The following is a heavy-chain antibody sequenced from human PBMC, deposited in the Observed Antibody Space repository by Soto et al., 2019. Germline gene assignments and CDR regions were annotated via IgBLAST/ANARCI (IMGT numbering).Heavy chain of an antibody. J-gene: IGHJ5*02. Sequence: PSETLSLICTVSGGSVSSAGYYWSWIRQHPGKGLEWIGYIYYSGSTHYNPSLKSRVTISVDTSKNQFSLNLSSVTAADTAVYYCARTPSDVLVVAAAIRDIRWFDPWGQGTLVTV. D-gene: IGHD2-15*01. V-gene: IGHV4-31*03. CDR2: IYYSGST. CDR1: GGSVSSAGYY. CDR3: ARTPSDVLVVAAAIRDIRWFDP.